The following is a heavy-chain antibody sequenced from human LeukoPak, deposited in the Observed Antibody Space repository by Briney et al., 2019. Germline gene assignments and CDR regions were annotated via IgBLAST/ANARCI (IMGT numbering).Heavy chain of an antibody. J-gene: IGHJ4*02. V-gene: IGHV3-7*01. Sequence: GGSLRLSCAASGFTFNDYWMTWFRQAPGKGLEWVANIKQDGSRRYYVDSVKGRFTISRDNAKNSLYLQMNNLRAEDTAVYYCARDRADGYNYGDYFDNWGQGTLVTVSS. CDR3: ARDRADGYNYGDYFDN. D-gene: IGHD5-18*01. CDR1: GFTFNDYW. CDR2: IKQDGSRR.